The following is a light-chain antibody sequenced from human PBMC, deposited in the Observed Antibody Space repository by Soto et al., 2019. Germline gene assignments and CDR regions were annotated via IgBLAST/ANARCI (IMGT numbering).Light chain of an antibody. CDR3: QQYDSSPALT. CDR2: DAS. V-gene: IGKV3D-20*01. CDR1: QSVSSSY. Sequence: EIVLTQSPATLSLSPGERATLSCGASQSVSSSYLAWYQQRPGLGPRLLIYDASSRATGIPDRFSGSGSGTDFTLTISRLEPEDFAVYYCQQYDSSPALTFGGGTKVEIK. J-gene: IGKJ4*01.